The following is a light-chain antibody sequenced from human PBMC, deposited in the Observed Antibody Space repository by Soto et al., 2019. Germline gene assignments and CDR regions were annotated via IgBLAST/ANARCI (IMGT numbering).Light chain of an antibody. Sequence: QSALTQPASVSGSPGQSITISCTGSSSDVGGYNYVSWFQQHPGKAPKIMIYEVSSRPSGVSNRFSGSKSGNTASLTISGLQAEDEAVYYCSSYTSSTTWVFGGGTKLTVL. V-gene: IGLV2-14*01. CDR3: SSYTSSTTWV. CDR1: SSDVGGYNY. CDR2: EVS. J-gene: IGLJ3*02.